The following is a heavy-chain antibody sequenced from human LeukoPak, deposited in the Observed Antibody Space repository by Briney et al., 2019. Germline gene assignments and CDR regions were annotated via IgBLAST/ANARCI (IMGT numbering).Heavy chain of an antibody. CDR1: GGSISSYY. D-gene: IGHD4-17*01. CDR3: ARGYGDYQSYCFDY. Sequence: PSETLSLTCTVSGGSISSYYWSWIRQPPGKGLEWIGYIYYSGSTNYNPSLKSRVTISVDTSKNQFSLKLSSVTAADTAVYYCARGYGDYQSYCFDYWGQGTLVTVSS. CDR2: IYYSGST. J-gene: IGHJ4*02. V-gene: IGHV4-59*12.